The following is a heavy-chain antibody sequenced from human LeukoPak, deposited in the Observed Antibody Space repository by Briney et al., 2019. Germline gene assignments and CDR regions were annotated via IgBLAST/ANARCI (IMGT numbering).Heavy chain of an antibody. CDR2: IYYSGST. CDR1: GGSISSGGYY. J-gene: IGHJ5*02. V-gene: IGHV4-31*03. CDR3: AGAKSTYGDYRRFDP. Sequence: SQTLSLTCTVSGGSISSGGYYWSWIRQHPGKGLEWNGYIYYSGSTYYNPSLKSRVTISVDTSKNQFSLKLSSVTAADTAVYYCAGAKSTYGDYRRFDPWGQGTLVTVSS. D-gene: IGHD4-17*01.